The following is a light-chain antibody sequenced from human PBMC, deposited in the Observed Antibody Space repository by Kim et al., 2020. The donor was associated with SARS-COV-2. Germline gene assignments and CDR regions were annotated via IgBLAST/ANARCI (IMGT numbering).Light chain of an antibody. V-gene: IGLV1-47*01. CDR1: TANIEKNY. CDR3: AAWDDSLNGWV. Sequence: GQTVTISCSGRTANIEKNYGYWFQQFPGTAPNLLMFRTVQRPTGIPDRFSGSKSGTSVSLAISGLRAEDEADYYCAAWDDSLNGWVFGGGTQLTVL. CDR2: RTV. J-gene: IGLJ3*02.